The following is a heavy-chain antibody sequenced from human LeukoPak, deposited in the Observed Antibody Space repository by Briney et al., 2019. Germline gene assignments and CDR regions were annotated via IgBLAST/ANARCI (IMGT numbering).Heavy chain of an antibody. D-gene: IGHD4-17*01. V-gene: IGHV3-48*01. CDR2: ISSSSSTI. J-gene: IGHJ4*02. CDR3: ARLGETVTTPYDY. Sequence: PGGSLRPSCAASGFTFSSYSMNWVRQAPGKGLEWVSYISSSSSTIYYADSVKGRFTISRDNAKNSLYLQMNSLRAEDTAVYYCARLGETVTTPYDYWGQGTLVTVSS. CDR1: GFTFSSYS.